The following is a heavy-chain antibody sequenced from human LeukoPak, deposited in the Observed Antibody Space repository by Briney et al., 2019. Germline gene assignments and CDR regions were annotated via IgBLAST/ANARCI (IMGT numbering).Heavy chain of an antibody. CDR2: IYYSGST. J-gene: IGHJ4*02. CDR1: GGXISSYY. V-gene: IGHV4-59*01. Sequence: SETLSLTCTISGGXISSYYWSWIRQPPGKGLEWIGYIYYSGSTDYNPSLKSRVTISVDTSKNQFSLKLSSVTAADTALYYCARTPTTYTYGTFDSWGQGTLVTVSS. D-gene: IGHD5-18*01. CDR3: ARTPTTYTYGTFDS.